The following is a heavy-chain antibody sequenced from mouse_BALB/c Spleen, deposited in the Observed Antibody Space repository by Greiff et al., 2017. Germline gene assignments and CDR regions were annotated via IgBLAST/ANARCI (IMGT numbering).Heavy chain of an antibody. D-gene: IGHD3-1*01. CDR2: INPYYGST. V-gene: IGHV1-39*01. J-gene: IGHJ4*01. CDR3: ARSGPAMDY. CDR1: GYSFTDYI. Sequence: QLQQSGPELVKPGASVKISCKASGYSFTDYIMLWVKQSHGKSLEWIGNINPYYGSTSYNLKFKGKATLTVDKSSSTAYMQLNSLTSEDSAVYYCARSGPAMDYWGQGTSVTVSS.